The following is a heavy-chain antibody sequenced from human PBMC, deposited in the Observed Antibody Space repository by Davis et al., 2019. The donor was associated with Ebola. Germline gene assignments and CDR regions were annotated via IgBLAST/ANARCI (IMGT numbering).Heavy chain of an antibody. J-gene: IGHJ6*02. V-gene: IGHV3-73*01. Sequence: GESLKISCAASGFTFSGSAMHWVRQASGKGLEWVGRISGKANSYAPAYAASVTGRFTISRDDSKNTAYLQMNSLKTEDTAVYYCTTRITMIVVVIQDYYYGMDVWGQGTTVTVSS. CDR3: TTRITMIVVVIQDYYYGMDV. D-gene: IGHD3-22*01. CDR2: ISGKANSYAP. CDR1: GFTFSGSA.